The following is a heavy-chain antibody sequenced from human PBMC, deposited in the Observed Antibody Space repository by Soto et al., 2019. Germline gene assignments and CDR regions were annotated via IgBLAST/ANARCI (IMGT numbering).Heavy chain of an antibody. V-gene: IGHV3-7*05. CDR2: IKQDGSEK. D-gene: IGHD5-18*01. CDR1: GFTFSSYW. J-gene: IGHJ4*02. CDR3: ANEMDTAPFDY. Sequence: GGSLRLSCAASGFTFSSYWMSWVRQAPGKGLEWVANIKQDGSEKYYVDSVKGRFTISRDNAKNSLYLQMNSLRAEDTAVYYCANEMDTAPFDYWGQGTLVTVSS.